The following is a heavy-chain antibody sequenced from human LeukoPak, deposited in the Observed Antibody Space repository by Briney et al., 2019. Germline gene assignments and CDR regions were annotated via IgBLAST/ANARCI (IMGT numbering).Heavy chain of an antibody. Sequence: GRSLRLSCAASGFIFSSYGMYWVRQAPGKGLEWVTNIWSDGSNKYYADSVKGRFTISRDNSKNTLYLQMNSLRAEDTAVYYCAGGLFNYDSSGLNYWGQGTLVTVSS. D-gene: IGHD3-22*01. J-gene: IGHJ4*02. CDR1: GFIFSSYG. CDR2: IWSDGSNK. V-gene: IGHV3-33*01. CDR3: AGGLFNYDSSGLNY.